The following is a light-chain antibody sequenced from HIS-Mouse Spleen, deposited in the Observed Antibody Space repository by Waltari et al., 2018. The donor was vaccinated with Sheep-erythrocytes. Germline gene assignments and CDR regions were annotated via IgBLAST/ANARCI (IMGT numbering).Light chain of an antibody. J-gene: IGLJ1*01. CDR1: RSNIVSNT. CDR3: CSYAGSYNYV. V-gene: IGLV1-44*01. CDR2: SNN. Sequence: QSVLTQPPSASGTPGQRVTIPCSGSRSNIVSNTVNWYQQLPGTAPKLLIYSNNQRPSGVPDRFSGSKSGTSASLAISGLQSEDEADYYCCSYAGSYNYVFGTGTKVTVL.